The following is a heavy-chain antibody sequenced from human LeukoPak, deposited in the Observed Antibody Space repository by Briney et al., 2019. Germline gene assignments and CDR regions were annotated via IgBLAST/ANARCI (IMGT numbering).Heavy chain of an antibody. V-gene: IGHV3-74*01. CDR3: AKDLAGTIDY. CDR1: GFTFSSYW. J-gene: IGHJ4*02. D-gene: IGHD6-13*01. CDR2: INTDGSST. Sequence: GGSLRLSCAASGFTFSSYWMHWVRQAPGKGLVWVSRINTDGSSTSYADSAKGRFTISRDNAKNSLYLQMNSLRAEDTALYYCAKDLAGTIDYWGQGTLVTVSS.